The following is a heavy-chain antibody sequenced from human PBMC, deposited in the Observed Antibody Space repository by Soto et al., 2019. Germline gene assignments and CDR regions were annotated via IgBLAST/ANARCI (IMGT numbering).Heavy chain of an antibody. J-gene: IGHJ4*02. CDR3: ANIASYDSSGYYNYFDY. CDR1: GAPIHSGDYY. D-gene: IGHD3-22*01. CDR2: IYYSGST. Sequence: LSPTCTVPGAPIHSGDYYWSWIRQAPGKGLEWIGYIYYSGSTYYNPSLKSRVTIPVDTSKNQFSLKLSSVTAADTAVYYCANIASYDSSGYYNYFDYWGQGTLVTVSS. V-gene: IGHV4-30-4*01.